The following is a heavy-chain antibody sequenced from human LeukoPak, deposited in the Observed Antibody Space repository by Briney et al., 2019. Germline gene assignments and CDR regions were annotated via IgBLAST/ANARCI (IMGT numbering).Heavy chain of an antibody. CDR2: INPNSGGT. Sequence: GASVKVSCKASGYTFTGYYMHWVRQAPGQGLEWMGWINPNSGGTNYAQKFQGRVTMTRDTSISTAYMELSRLRSDDTAVYYCARLGRAVAGKYGMDVWGQGTTVTVSS. D-gene: IGHD6-19*01. J-gene: IGHJ6*02. CDR3: ARLGRAVAGKYGMDV. CDR1: GYTFTGYY. V-gene: IGHV1-2*02.